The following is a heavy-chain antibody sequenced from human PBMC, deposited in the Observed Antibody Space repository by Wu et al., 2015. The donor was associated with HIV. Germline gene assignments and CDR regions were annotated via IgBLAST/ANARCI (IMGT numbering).Heavy chain of an antibody. CDR2: LNPDSGGS. CDR1: GDSFSDHY. CDR3: ARAMAGRFFEWLPHLDS. V-gene: IGHV1-2*04. Sequence: VHLEQSGAEVRKPGTTVKISCKFSGDSFSDHYIHWVQQAPGQGLEWMGWLNPDSGGSNFAQKFQGWVTVTKDTSTNTSYMTVSRLTSDDTGIYYCARAMAGRFFEWLPHLDSWGQGTLVIVSS. J-gene: IGHJ4*02. D-gene: IGHD3-3*01.